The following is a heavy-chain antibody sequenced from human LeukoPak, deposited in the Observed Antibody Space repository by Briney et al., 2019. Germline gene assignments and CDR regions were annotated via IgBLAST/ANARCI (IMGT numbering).Heavy chain of an antibody. D-gene: IGHD5-18*01. CDR1: GGSISSHY. J-gene: IGHJ5*02. V-gene: IGHV4-4*07. CDR3: ARGGRSYDSHGKFDP. CDR2: IYSSGSS. Sequence: SETLSLTCAVSGGSISSHYWSWVRQPAGKGLEWIGRIYSSGSSNYNPSLKSRGTMSVDTSKKQLSLQVRSVTAADTAVYYCARGGRSYDSHGKFDPCGQGTLVTVSS.